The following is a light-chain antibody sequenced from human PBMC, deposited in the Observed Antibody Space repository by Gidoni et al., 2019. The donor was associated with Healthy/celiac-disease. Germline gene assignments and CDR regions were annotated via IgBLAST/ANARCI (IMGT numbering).Light chain of an antibody. CDR1: QIVSSTY. Sequence: EIVLTKSPGPRSLSPGERATLSCRAIQIVSSTYLAWYQQKLGQVTRLLIYGSSSRVTGVPDRFSGSGSGTDFTLTISRLEPEDFAVYYCQQGAFGQGPKVEMK. CDR3: QQGA. CDR2: GSS. J-gene: IGKJ1*01. V-gene: IGKV3-20*01.